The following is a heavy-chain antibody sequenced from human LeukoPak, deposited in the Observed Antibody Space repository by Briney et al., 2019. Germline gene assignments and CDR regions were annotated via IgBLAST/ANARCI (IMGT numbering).Heavy chain of an antibody. CDR1: GFTFSNYS. V-gene: IGHV3-21*01. Sequence: AGSLRLSCAASGFTFSNYSMNWVRQAPGKGLEWVSSISSSSSYIFYADSVMGRFTISRDNAKNSLYLQMNSLRAEDTAVYYCARDPGIVVVIDDAFDIWGQGTMVTVSS. D-gene: IGHD3-22*01. CDR2: ISSSSSYI. CDR3: ARDPGIVVVIDDAFDI. J-gene: IGHJ3*02.